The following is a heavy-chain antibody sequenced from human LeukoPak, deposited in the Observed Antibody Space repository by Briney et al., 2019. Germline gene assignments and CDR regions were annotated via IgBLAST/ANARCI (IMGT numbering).Heavy chain of an antibody. CDR3: AQWSRYFDY. V-gene: IGHV3-48*01. Sequence: GGSLRLSCAASGFTFSSYSMNWVRQAPGKGPEWVSYISSSSSTIYYADSVKGRFTISRDNAKNSLYLQMNSLRAEDTALYFCAQWSRYFDYWGQGTLVTVSS. D-gene: IGHD1-26*01. CDR2: ISSSSSTI. J-gene: IGHJ4*02. CDR1: GFTFSSYS.